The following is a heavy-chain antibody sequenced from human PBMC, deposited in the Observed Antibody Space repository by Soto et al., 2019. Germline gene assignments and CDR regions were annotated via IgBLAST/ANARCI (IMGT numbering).Heavy chain of an antibody. J-gene: IGHJ6*02. CDR2: IHHSGST. CDR1: GESFNGYY. Sequence: SETLSLTCTAYGESFNGYYWSWIRQPPGKGLEWIGEIHHSGSTNYNPSLKSRVTFSIDTSKRQFSLKVRSVTAADTAVYYCARGKRGSSWYRGEEKYYYYGMDVWGQGTPVTVS. D-gene: IGHD6-13*01. CDR3: ARGKRGSSWYRGEEKYYYYGMDV. V-gene: IGHV4-34*01.